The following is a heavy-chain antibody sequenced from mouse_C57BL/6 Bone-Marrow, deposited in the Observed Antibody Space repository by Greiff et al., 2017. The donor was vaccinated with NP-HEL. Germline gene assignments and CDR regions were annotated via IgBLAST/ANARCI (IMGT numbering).Heavy chain of an antibody. J-gene: IGHJ4*01. CDR3: TRGYDYDEGDCAMDY. V-gene: IGHV5-9-1*02. CDR1: GFTFSSYA. Sequence: EVMLVESGEGLVKPGGSLKLSCAASGFTFSSYAMSWVRQTPEKRLEWVAYISSGGDYIYYADTVKGRFTISRDNARNTLYLQMSSLKSEDTAMYYCTRGYDYDEGDCAMDYWGQGTSVTVSS. D-gene: IGHD2-4*01. CDR2: ISSGGDYI.